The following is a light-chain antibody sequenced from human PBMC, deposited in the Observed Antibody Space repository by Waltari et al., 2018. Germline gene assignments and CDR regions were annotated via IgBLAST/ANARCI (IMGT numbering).Light chain of an antibody. CDR2: DAS. CDR3: QQYNRWPPIT. CDR1: QSIATN. Sequence: EVVMTQSPANLSVSPGGRATLSCRASQSIATNLAWYQQRRGQAPRLLIFDASTRATSISGRFSGSGSGTEFTLTISSLQSDDSAVYYCQQYNRWPPITFGQGTRLEIK. J-gene: IGKJ5*01. V-gene: IGKV3-15*01.